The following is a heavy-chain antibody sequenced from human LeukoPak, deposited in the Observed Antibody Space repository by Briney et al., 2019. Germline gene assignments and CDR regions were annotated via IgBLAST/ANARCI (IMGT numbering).Heavy chain of an antibody. CDR2: INPNSGGT. CDR3: ARAGLDYADVDFDY. J-gene: IGHJ4*02. V-gene: IGHV1-2*02. CDR1: GYTFTGYY. Sequence: ASVKVSCKASGYTFTGYYMHWVRQAPGQGLEWMGWINPNSGGTNYAQKFQGRVTMTRDTSISTAYMELSRLRAEDTAVYYCARAGLDYADVDFDYWGQGTLVTVSS. D-gene: IGHD4-17*01.